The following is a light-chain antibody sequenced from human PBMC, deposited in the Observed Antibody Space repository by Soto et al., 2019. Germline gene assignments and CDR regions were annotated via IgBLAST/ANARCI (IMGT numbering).Light chain of an antibody. CDR3: QQYNNLPPM. J-gene: IGKJ1*01. Sequence: EIGLTQSPATLSLSPGERTTLSCRARQSVSSYLAWYQQKPGQAPRLLIYDASNRATGIPARFSGSGSGTDFTLTISSLEPEDFAVYYCQQYNNLPPMFGQGTKVEIK. CDR1: QSVSSY. CDR2: DAS. V-gene: IGKV3-11*01.